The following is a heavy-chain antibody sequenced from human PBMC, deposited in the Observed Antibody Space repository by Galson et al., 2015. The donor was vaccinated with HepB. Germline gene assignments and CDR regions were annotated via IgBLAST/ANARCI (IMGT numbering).Heavy chain of an antibody. CDR1: DFNFSNYG. Sequence: SLRLSCAASDFNFSNYGIHWVRQAPGKGLVWVAVIWYDGSNRYYADSVKGRFTISRDNSKNTLYLQMNSLRAADTAVYYCARGRGYGSGTYLDYWGQGTLVTVSS. J-gene: IGHJ4*02. D-gene: IGHD3-10*01. CDR2: IWYDGSNR. V-gene: IGHV3-33*01. CDR3: ARGRGYGSGTYLDY.